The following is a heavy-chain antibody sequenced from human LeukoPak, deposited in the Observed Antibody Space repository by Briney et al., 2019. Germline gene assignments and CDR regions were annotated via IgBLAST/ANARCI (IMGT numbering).Heavy chain of an antibody. Sequence: GGSLRLSCAASGFTFSSYAMHWVRQAPGKGLEWVAVISYDGSNKYYADSVKGRFTISRDNSKNTLYLQMNSLRAEDTAVYYCARDLGDSGGYSYYFDYWGQGTLVTVSS. J-gene: IGHJ4*02. D-gene: IGHD3-22*01. CDR3: ARDLGDSGGYSYYFDY. CDR2: ISYDGSNK. CDR1: GFTFSSYA. V-gene: IGHV3-30-3*01.